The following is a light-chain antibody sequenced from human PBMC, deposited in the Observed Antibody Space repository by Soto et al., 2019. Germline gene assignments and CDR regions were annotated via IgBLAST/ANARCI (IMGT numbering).Light chain of an antibody. CDR1: QSVLYRSNNKTY. V-gene: IGKV4-1*01. Sequence: DIVMTQSPDSLAVSLGERATINCKSSQSVLYRSNNKTYLAWYQQKPGQPPKLLIYWASTRESGVPDRFSGRGSVTDFTLASSSLQAEDVAVYYCQQYYSTPLTFGGGNKVEIK. CDR2: WAS. J-gene: IGKJ4*01. CDR3: QQYYSTPLT.